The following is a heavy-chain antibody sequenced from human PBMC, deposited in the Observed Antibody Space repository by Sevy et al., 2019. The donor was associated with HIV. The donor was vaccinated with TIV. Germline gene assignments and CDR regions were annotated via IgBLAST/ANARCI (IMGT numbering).Heavy chain of an antibody. Sequence: GGSLRLSCGASGFIFNRHGMHWVRQAPGKGLEWVAVISNDGSDKQYADSVKGRFTISRDNSRDTLYLQMNNLRVEDTAVYYCANSWGRYAGSNWLYYHYVMGVWGQGTTVTVSS. CDR2: ISNDGSDK. CDR1: GFIFNRHG. J-gene: IGHJ6*02. D-gene: IGHD3-16*01. CDR3: ANSWGRYAGSNWLYYHYVMGV. V-gene: IGHV3-30*18.